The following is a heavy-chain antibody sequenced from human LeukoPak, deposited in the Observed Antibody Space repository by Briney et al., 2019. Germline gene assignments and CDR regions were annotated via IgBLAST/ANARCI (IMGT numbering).Heavy chain of an antibody. D-gene: IGHD6-6*01. J-gene: IGHJ6*03. CDR2: IYYSGST. CDR1: GGSISSYY. Sequence: SETLSLTCTVSGGSISSYYWSWIRQPPGKGLEWIGYIYYSGSTNYNPSLKSRVTISVDTSKNQFSLKLSSVTAADTAVYYCARGRDSSSTDGGYYMDVWGKGTTVTVSS. V-gene: IGHV4-59*01. CDR3: ARGRDSSSTDGGYYMDV.